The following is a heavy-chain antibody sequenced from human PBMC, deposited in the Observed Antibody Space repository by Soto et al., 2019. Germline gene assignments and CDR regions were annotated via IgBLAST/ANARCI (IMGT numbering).Heavy chain of an antibody. V-gene: IGHV4-30-4*01. Sequence: ILSLTFTVSGGSISSGDYYWSGIRQPPGKGLEWIGYIYYSGSTYYNPSLKSRVTISVDTSKNQFSLKLSSVTAADTAVYYCARVFSSSWYFVPKSPSGMDVWGQGTTVTVSS. CDR1: GGSISSGDYY. D-gene: IGHD6-13*01. CDR3: ARVFSSSWYFVPKSPSGMDV. J-gene: IGHJ6*02. CDR2: IYYSGST.